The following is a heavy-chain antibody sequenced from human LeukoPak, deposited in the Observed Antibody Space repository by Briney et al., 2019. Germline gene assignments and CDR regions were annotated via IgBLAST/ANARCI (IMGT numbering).Heavy chain of an antibody. J-gene: IGHJ4*02. CDR1: GYTFTSYG. D-gene: IGHD3-22*01. V-gene: IGHV1-18*01. Sequence: ASVKVSCKASGYTFTSYGISWVRQAPGQGLEWMGWISAYNGNTNYAQKLQGRVTMTTDTSTSTAYMELRSLRSDDTAVYYCARDRGTNYYDSSAGYWGQGTLVTVSS. CDR3: ARDRGTNYYDSSAGY. CDR2: ISAYNGNT.